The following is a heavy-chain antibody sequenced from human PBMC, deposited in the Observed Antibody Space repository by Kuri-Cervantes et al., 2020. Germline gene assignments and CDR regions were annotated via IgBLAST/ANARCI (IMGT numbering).Heavy chain of an antibody. CDR1: GYSFTNYW. J-gene: IGHJ4*02. D-gene: IGHD2-2*02. V-gene: IGHV5-51*01. CDR3: ARLSGEDIVVVPAAIGEPFDY. Sequence: GESLKISCKGSGYSFTNYWIGWVRQMPGKGLEWMGIIYVGDSDTRYSPSFQGQVTISADKSISTAYLQWSSLKASDTAMYYCARLSGEDIVVVPAAIGEPFDYWGQGTLVTVSS. CDR2: IYVGDSDT.